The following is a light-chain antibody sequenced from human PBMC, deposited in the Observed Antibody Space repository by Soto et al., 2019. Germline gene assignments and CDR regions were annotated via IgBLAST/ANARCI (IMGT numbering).Light chain of an antibody. J-gene: IGKJ4*01. CDR3: QKYNSAPLP. Sequence: DIQMTQSPSSLSASLGDRVTITCRASQGIGVYLAWFQQKPGKVPKLLIYAASALQSGVPSRFSGSGSGTDFTLTISSLQPEDFATYYCQKYNSAPLPFCGGTKVEIK. V-gene: IGKV1-27*01. CDR2: AAS. CDR1: QGIGVY.